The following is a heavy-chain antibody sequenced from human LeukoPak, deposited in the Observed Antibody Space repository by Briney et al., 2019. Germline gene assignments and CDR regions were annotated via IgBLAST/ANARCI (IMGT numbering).Heavy chain of an antibody. J-gene: IGHJ4*02. D-gene: IGHD5-24*01. Sequence: SVKLSCTASGGTFSSYAISWVRQAPGQGLEWMGGIIPIFGTANYAQKFQGRVTITADESTSTAYMERSSLRSEDTAVYYCAKLRKMATIYYFDYWGQGTLVTVSS. CDR3: AKLRKMATIYYFDY. V-gene: IGHV1-69*13. CDR1: GGTFSSYA. CDR2: IIPIFGTA.